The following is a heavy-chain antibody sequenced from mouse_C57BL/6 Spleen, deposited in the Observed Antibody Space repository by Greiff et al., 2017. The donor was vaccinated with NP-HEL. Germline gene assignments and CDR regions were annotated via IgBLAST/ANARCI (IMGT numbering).Heavy chain of an antibody. J-gene: IGHJ4*01. D-gene: IGHD2-5*01. Sequence: EVQLVESGEGLVKPGGSLKLSCAASGFTFSSYAMSWVRQTPEKRLEWVAYISSGGDYIYYADTVKGRFTISRDNARNTLYLQMSSLKSEDTAMYYCTREEGYSNYLYAMDYWGQGTSVTVSS. CDR2: ISSGGDYI. CDR1: GFTFSSYA. CDR3: TREEGYSNYLYAMDY. V-gene: IGHV5-9-1*02.